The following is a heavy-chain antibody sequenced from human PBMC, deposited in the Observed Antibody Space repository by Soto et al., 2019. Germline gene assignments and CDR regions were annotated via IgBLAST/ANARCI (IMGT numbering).Heavy chain of an antibody. CDR1: GFTFSSYS. CDR3: ARENYYCDSGGYFGY. D-gene: IGHD3-22*01. J-gene: IGHJ4*02. CDR2: ISSSSNYI. V-gene: IGHV3-21*01. Sequence: EVQLVESGGGLVKPGGSLRLSCAASGFTFSSYSMNWVRQAPGKGLEWVSSISSSSNYIYYADSVKGRFTISRDNAKNSLYLQMNSLSPEDTAVYYCARENYYCDSGGYFGYLGQGTLVTASS.